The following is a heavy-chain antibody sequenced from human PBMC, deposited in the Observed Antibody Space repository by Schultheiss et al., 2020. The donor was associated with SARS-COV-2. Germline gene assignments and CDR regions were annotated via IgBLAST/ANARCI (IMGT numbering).Heavy chain of an antibody. D-gene: IGHD2-2*01. J-gene: IGHJ4*02. V-gene: IGHV3-9*01. CDR3: AKDRDVVPSYYCDY. Sequence: GGSLRLSCAASGFTFDDYAMHWVRQAPGKGLEWVSGISWNSGSIGYADSVKGRFTISRDNAKNSLYLQMNSLRAEDTAIYFCAKDRDVVPSYYCDYWGQGTLVTVS. CDR2: ISWNSGSI. CDR1: GFTFDDYA.